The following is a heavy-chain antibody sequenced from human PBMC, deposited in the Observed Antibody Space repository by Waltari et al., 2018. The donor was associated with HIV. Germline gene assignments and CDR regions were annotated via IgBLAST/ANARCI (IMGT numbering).Heavy chain of an antibody. Sequence: QVQLQESGPGLVKPSETLSLTCSVSGGSVSNGSYYWSWIRQPPGKGLEWIGYVYYSGSTKYNPSLESLVTISIDTSKNQFSLKMTSVTAADTAVFYCARFYPDTIFGANWFDPWGQGTLVTVSS. D-gene: IGHD3-3*01. J-gene: IGHJ5*02. CDR1: GGSVSNGSYY. CDR3: ARFYPDTIFGANWFDP. V-gene: IGHV4-61*01. CDR2: VYYSGST.